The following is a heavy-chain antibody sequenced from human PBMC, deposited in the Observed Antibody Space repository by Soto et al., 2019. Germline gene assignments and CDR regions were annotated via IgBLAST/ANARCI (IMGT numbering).Heavy chain of an antibody. J-gene: IGHJ4*02. CDR3: ARTSTSGTRFDS. V-gene: IGHV4-4*02. D-gene: IGHD1-1*01. Sequence: QVQLQESGPGLVKPSGTLSLTCAVSGGSISTSNWWSWVRQPPGKGLEWIGEVYHSGSTNYNPSLKSRVAMSADTSTNQFSLKLNSVTAADTAVYYCARTSTSGTRFDSWGQGSLVTVSS. CDR2: VYHSGST. CDR1: GGSISTSNW.